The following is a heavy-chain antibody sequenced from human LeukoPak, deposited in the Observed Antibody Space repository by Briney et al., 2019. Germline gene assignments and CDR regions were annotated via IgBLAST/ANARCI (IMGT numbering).Heavy chain of an antibody. J-gene: IGHJ4*02. CDR2: ISYSGTS. Sequence: PSETLSLTCTVSGASISRYQWSWIRQPPGKGLEWIGYISYSGTSNYNPSLRSRVTISVDTSKNQFSLRLISVSAADTAVYYCVRDKGSEGGVRFDCWGQGTLVSVSS. V-gene: IGHV4-59*13. CDR3: VRDKGSEGGVRFDC. D-gene: IGHD3-16*01. CDR1: GASISRYQ.